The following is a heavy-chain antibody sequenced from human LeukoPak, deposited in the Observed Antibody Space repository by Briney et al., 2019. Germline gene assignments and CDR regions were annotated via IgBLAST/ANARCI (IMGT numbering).Heavy chain of an antibody. D-gene: IGHD3-10*01. CDR1: GGSISSYY. J-gene: IGHJ6*02. V-gene: IGHV4-59*01. Sequence: SETLSLTCAVYGGSISSYYWSWIRQPPGKGLEWIGYIYYSGSTNYNPSLKSRVTISVDTSKNQFSLKLSSVTAADTAVYYCARGVGYYGSGSYYSSGYGMDVWGQGTTVTVSS. CDR2: IYYSGST. CDR3: ARGVGYYGSGSYYSSGYGMDV.